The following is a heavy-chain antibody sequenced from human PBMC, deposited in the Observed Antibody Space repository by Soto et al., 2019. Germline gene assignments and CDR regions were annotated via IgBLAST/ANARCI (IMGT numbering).Heavy chain of an antibody. CDR1: GYSISSGYY. V-gene: IGHV4-38-2*01. CDR3: ARGVATVTTRRANWFDP. J-gene: IGHJ5*02. Sequence: SETLSLTCAVSGYSISSGYYWGWIRQPPGKGLEWIGSIYHSGSTYYNPSLKSRVTISVDTSKNQFSLKLSSVTAADTAVYYCARGVATVTTRRANWFDPWGQGTLVTVSS. CDR2: IYHSGST. D-gene: IGHD4-17*01.